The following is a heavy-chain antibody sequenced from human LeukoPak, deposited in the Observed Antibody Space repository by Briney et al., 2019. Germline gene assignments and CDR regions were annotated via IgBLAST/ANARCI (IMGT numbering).Heavy chain of an antibody. CDR3: ARVDPFYDFWSGRLVY. D-gene: IGHD3-3*01. V-gene: IGHV1-18*01. Sequence: ASVKVSCKASGYTFTSYGIRWVRQAPGQGLEWMGWISAYNGNTNYAQKLQGRVTMTTDTSTSTAYMELRSLRSDDTAVYYCARVDPFYDFWSGRLVYGAQETLVTVSS. J-gene: IGHJ4*02. CDR1: GYTFTSYG. CDR2: ISAYNGNT.